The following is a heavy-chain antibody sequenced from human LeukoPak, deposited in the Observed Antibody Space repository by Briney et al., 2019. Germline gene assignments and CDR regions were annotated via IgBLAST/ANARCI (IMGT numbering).Heavy chain of an antibody. J-gene: IGHJ4*02. Sequence: GGSLRLSCAASGFTFSSYGMHWVRQAPGKGLEWVAVIWYDGSNKYYADSVKGRFTISRDNSKDTLYLQMNSLRAEDTAVYYCAQDCSGGSCYGDYWGRGTLVTVSS. D-gene: IGHD2-15*01. V-gene: IGHV3-33*06. CDR2: IWYDGSNK. CDR1: GFTFSSYG. CDR3: AQDCSGGSCYGDY.